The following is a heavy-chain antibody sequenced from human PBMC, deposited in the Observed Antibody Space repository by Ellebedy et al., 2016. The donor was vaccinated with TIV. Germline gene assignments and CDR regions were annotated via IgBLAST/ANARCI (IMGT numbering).Heavy chain of an antibody. CDR1: GFTFITYA. D-gene: IGHD3-10*02. CDR3: ARDSITMFFDP. V-gene: IGHV3-23*01. J-gene: IGHJ5*02. CDR2: ISGRGTRT. Sequence: GGSLRLSXAASGFTFITYAMSWVRQAPGKGLEWVSGISGRGTRTYYADSVKGRLTISRDNSNNTLYLQMNSLRAEDTAVYYCARDSITMFFDPWGRGTLVTVSS.